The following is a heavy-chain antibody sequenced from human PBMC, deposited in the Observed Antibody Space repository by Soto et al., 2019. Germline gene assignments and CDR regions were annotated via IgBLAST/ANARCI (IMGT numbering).Heavy chain of an antibody. CDR1: GGTFSSYA. CDR2: IIPIFGTA. D-gene: IGHD6-19*01. Sequence: QVQLVQSGAEVKKPGSSVKVSCKASGGTFSSYAISWVRQAPGQGLEWMGGIIPIFGTANYAQKFQGRVTITADESTSTAYMELSSLRSEDTAVYYCARGPVAGRYYYYYGMDVWGQGTKVTVSS. J-gene: IGHJ6*02. CDR3: ARGPVAGRYYYYYGMDV. V-gene: IGHV1-69*01.